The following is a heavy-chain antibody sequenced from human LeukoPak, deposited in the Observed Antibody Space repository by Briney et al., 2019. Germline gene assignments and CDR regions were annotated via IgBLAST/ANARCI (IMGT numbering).Heavy chain of an antibody. CDR1: GYTFTSYY. V-gene: IGHV1-2*02. D-gene: IGHD3-22*01. Sequence: ASVKVSCKASGYTFTSYYMHWVRQAPGQGLEWMGWINPNSGGTNYAQKFQGRVTMTRDTSISTAYMELSRLRSDDTAVYYCARDRYTGYYDSSGYLQGLFDPWGQGTLVTVSS. CDR3: ARDRYTGYYDSSGYLQGLFDP. CDR2: INPNSGGT. J-gene: IGHJ5*02.